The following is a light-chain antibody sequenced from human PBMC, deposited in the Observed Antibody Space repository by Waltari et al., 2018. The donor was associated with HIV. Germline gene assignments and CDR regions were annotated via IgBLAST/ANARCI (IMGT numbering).Light chain of an antibody. CDR2: DVS. Sequence: HSALTQPASVSGSPGQSVTISCTGGSSDIGGYNYVSWYQHHPGEAPQLIIYDVSKRPSGISDRFSASKSGNTASLTISGLRPEDEALYYCSSYGSTNTLVFGGGTTLTVL. J-gene: IGLJ3*02. CDR3: SSYGSTNTLV. V-gene: IGLV2-14*03. CDR1: SSDIGGYNY.